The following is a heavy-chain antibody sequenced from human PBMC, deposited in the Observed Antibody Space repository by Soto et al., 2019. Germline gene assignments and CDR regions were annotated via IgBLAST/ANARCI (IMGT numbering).Heavy chain of an antibody. J-gene: IGHJ4*02. V-gene: IGHV3-30*18. CDR3: AKLVIGYCSGNTCDDY. D-gene: IGHD2-15*01. CDR1: GFTFSYG. Sequence: VQLLESGGGLIQPGGSLRLSCAASGFTFSYGIHWLRQAPSKGLEWVAYISYDSSNKFYGYSVKGRFTISRDNSKNTQFLQMNSLRAEDTAVYYCAKLVIGYCSGNTCDDYWGQGTLVAVS. CDR2: ISYDSSNK.